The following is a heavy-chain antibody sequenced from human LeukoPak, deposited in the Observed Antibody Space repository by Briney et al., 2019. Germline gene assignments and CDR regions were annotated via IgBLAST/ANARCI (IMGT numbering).Heavy chain of an antibody. CDR2: INRSGGST. CDR1: GYTFTSYY. V-gene: IGHV1-46*01. Sequence: ASVKVSCKACGYTFTSYYMHWVRQAPGQGLEWMGIINRSGGSTSCAQKFQGRVTMTRDTSTSTVYMELSSLRSEDTAVNYCARDTHIVVVTTSGAFDIWGQGTMVTVSS. D-gene: IGHD2-21*02. CDR3: ARDTHIVVVTTSGAFDI. J-gene: IGHJ3*02.